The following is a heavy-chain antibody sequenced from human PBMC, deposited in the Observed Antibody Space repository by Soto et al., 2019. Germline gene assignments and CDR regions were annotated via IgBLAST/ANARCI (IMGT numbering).Heavy chain of an antibody. CDR3: ARETLAFDP. D-gene: IGHD1-1*01. CDR1: GYTFTGHY. J-gene: IGHJ5*02. V-gene: IGHV1-2*02. Sequence: QVQLVQSGAEVKKPGASVKVSCKASGYTFTGHYIHWVRQAPGQGLEWMGWINPNNGDTNFAQKFQGRVTMTRDTSISTADMELIRLTSDDEAVYYCARETLAFDPWGQGTLVTVSS. CDR2: INPNNGDT.